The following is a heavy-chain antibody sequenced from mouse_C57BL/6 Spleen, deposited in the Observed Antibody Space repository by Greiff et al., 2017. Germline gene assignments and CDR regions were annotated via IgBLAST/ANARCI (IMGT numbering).Heavy chain of an antibody. J-gene: IGHJ1*03. Sequence: QVQLQQSGPGLVQPSQSLSITCTVSGFSLTSYGVHWVRQSPGKGLEWLGVIWSGGSTDYNAAFMSRLSIPKDNSKSQVFFKMNSRQADDTAIYYCAASITTVDPDWYFDVWGTGTTVTVSS. V-gene: IGHV2-5*01. CDR1: GFSLTSYG. CDR3: AASITTVDPDWYFDV. D-gene: IGHD1-1*01. CDR2: IWSGGST.